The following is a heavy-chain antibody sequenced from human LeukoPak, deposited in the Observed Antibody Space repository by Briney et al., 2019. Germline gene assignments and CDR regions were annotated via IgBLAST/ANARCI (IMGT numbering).Heavy chain of an antibody. V-gene: IGHV3-33*06. J-gene: IGHJ4*02. CDR1: GFTFSSYG. CDR3: AKLKYYYDSSGYYDY. Sequence: GGSLRLSCAASGFTFSSYGMHWVHQAPGKGLEWVAVIWYDGSNKYYADSVKGRFTISRDNSKNTLYLQMNSLRAEDTAVYYCAKLKYYYDSSGYYDYWGQGTLVTVSS. CDR2: IWYDGSNK. D-gene: IGHD3-22*01.